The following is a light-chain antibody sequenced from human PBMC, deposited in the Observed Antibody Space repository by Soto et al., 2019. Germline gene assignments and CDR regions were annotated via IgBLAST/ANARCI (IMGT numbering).Light chain of an antibody. CDR2: VAS. CDR1: QGISNY. Sequence: DIQLTQSPSFLSASVGDRVTITCRASQGISNYLAWYQQKPGKAPNLLIYVASTLQSGVPSRFSGSGSGTEFTLTISSLPPEDLATYYCQQLFSFPPTFGQGTRLEIK. CDR3: QQLFSFPPT. J-gene: IGKJ5*01. V-gene: IGKV1-9*01.